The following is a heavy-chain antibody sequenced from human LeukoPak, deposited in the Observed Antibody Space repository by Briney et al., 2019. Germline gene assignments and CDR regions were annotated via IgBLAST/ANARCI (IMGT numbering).Heavy chain of an antibody. CDR3: AKLDYGDYVLGY. Sequence: PGGSLRLSCAASGFTFSSYAMSWVRQAPGKGLEWASAISGSGGSAYYADSVKGRFTISRDNSKNTLYLQMNSLRAEDTAVYYCAKLDYGDYVLGYWGQGTLVTVSS. CDR1: GFTFSSYA. J-gene: IGHJ4*02. CDR2: ISGSGGSA. D-gene: IGHD4-17*01. V-gene: IGHV3-23*01.